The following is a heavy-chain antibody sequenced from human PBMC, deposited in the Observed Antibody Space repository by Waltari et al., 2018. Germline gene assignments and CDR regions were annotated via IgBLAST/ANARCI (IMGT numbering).Heavy chain of an antibody. CDR1: GFSLSTSGVG. J-gene: IGHJ5*02. V-gene: IGHV2-5*01. CDR2: IYWNDAT. CDR3: AHRIGTWSRGWFDP. D-gene: IGHD1-26*01. Sequence: QITLKESGPTLVKPTQTLTLTCTFSGFSLSTSGVGVGWIRQPPGKALEWLALIYWNDATRYSPSLKSRLTITKDTSKNQVVLTMTNRDPVDTATYYCAHRIGTWSRGWFDPWGQGTLVTVSS.